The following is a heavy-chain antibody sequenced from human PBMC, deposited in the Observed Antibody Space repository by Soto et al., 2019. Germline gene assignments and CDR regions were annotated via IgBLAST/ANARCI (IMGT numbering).Heavy chain of an antibody. CDR3: VRDVDWTLEFDC. CDR1: GFTFRSFA. CDR2: TSYDGSND. D-gene: IGHD2-21*01. Sequence: QVQLVESGGGVVQSGRSLRLSCVASGFTFRSFAMHWVRQAPGQGLDWVAVTSYDGSNDYYADSVEGRFIISRDNSKNMVYLQMNSLRAEDTAVYFCVRDVDWTLEFDCRGQGTLVTVSS. V-gene: IGHV3-30-3*01. J-gene: IGHJ4*02.